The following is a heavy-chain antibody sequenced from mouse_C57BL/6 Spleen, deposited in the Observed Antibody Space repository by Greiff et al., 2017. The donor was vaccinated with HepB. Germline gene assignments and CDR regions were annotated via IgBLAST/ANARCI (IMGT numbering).Heavy chain of an antibody. D-gene: IGHD2-2*01. CDR2: INPYNGDT. CDR3: ARGYYGYDVNFDY. V-gene: IGHV1-20*01. CDR1: GYSFTGYF. J-gene: IGHJ2*01. Sequence: EVQLQESGPELVKPGDSVKISCKASGYSFTGYFMNWVMQSHGKSLEWIGRINPYNGDTFYNQKFKGKATLTVDKSSSTAHMELRSLTSEDSAVYYCARGYYGYDVNFDYWGQGTTLTVSS.